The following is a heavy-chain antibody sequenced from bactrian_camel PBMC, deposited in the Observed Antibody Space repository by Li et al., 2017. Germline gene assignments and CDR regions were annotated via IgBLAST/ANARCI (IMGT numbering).Heavy chain of an antibody. CDR2: VIPDGARQ. Sequence: QLVESGGDLVQPGGSLRLSCVASGFTFSDVTMSWVRQAAGKGPEWVSTVIPDGARQYYADSVKGRSTTSRDNAKNTVYLQMNSLQSEDTAVYYCAADQQPAVLARTHRFGPPCISTGAKGPRSPSP. J-gene: IGHJ4*01. CDR1: GFTFSDVT. V-gene: IGHV3S30*01. D-gene: IGHD6*01. CDR3: AADQQPAVLARTHRFGPPCIST.